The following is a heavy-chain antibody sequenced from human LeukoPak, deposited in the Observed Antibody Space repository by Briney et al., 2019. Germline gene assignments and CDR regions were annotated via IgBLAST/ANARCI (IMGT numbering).Heavy chain of an antibody. J-gene: IGHJ4*02. D-gene: IGHD2-2*01. V-gene: IGHV1-18*04. Sequence: ASVKVSCKASGYTFTGYYMHWVRQAPGQGLEWMGWISAYNGNTNYAQKLQGRVTMTTDTSTSTAYMELRSLRSDDTAVYYCARVNIVVVPAATPGDYWGQGTLVTVSS. CDR1: GYTFTGYY. CDR3: ARVNIVVVPAATPGDY. CDR2: ISAYNGNT.